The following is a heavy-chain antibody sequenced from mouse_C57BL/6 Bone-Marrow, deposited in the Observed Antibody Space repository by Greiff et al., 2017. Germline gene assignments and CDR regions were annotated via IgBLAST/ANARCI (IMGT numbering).Heavy chain of an antibody. CDR1: GYTFTSYW. CDR3: ARSDYGSSYWYFDV. V-gene: IGHV1-69*01. J-gene: IGHJ1*03. D-gene: IGHD1-1*01. CDR2: IDPSDSYT. Sequence: VQLQQPGAELVMPGASVKLSCKASGYTFTSYWMHWVKQRPGQGLEWIGEIDPSDSYTNYNQKFKGKSTLTVDKSSSTAYMQLSSLTSEDSAVYYCARSDYGSSYWYFDVWGTGTTGTVSS.